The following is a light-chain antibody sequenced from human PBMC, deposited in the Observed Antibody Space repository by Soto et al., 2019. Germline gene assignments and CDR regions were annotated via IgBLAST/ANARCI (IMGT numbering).Light chain of an antibody. CDR3: QQLNSYLT. CDR2: AAS. CDR1: QGISSY. V-gene: IGKV1-9*01. J-gene: IGKJ4*01. Sequence: DIPLTQSPSFLSASVGDRVTITCRASQGISSYLAWYQQKPGKAPKLLIYAASTLQSGVPSRFSGSGSGTEFTLTTSSLQPEDFATYYCQQLNSYLTFGGGTKVEIK.